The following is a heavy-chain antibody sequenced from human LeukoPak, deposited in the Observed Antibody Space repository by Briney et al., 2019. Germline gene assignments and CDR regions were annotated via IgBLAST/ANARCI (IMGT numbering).Heavy chain of an antibody. CDR1: GGTFTSYD. V-gene: IGHV1-8*03. J-gene: IGHJ4*02. CDR2: MNPNSGNT. CDR3: ARMYSSGWYWTGDY. Sequence: ASVKVSCKASGGTFTSYDINWVRQATGQGLEWMGWMNPNSGNTGYAQKFQGRVTITRNTSISTAYMELSSLRSEDTAVYYCARMYSSGWYWTGDYWGQGTLVTVSS. D-gene: IGHD6-19*01.